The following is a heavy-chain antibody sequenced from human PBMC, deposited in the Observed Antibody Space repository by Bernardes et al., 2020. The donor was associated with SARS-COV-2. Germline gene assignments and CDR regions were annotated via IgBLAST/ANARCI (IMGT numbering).Heavy chain of an antibody. CDR2: ISDSGGSR. CDR3: AKDPRIYDSSAYKRY. Sequence: GGSLRLSCVASGLTFTSYPMTWVRQAPGKGLEWVSSISDSGGSRYYADSVKGRFTISRDNYKNTLYLQMNSLRADDTAVYYCAKDPRIYDSSAYKRYWGQGTLVTVSS. J-gene: IGHJ4*02. CDR1: GLTFTSYP. V-gene: IGHV3-23*01. D-gene: IGHD3-22*01.